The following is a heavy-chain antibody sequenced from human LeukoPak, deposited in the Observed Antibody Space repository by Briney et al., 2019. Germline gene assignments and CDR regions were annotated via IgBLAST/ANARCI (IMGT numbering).Heavy chain of an antibody. D-gene: IGHD3-22*01. CDR1: GITLSNYG. J-gene: IGHJ4*02. Sequence: GGSLRLSCAVSGITLSNYGMSWVRQAPGKGLEWVAGISGSGGSTNYADSVKGRFTISRDNLKDTLYLQMNSLRAEDTAVYFCAKRGVVIRVILVGFHKEANYFDSWGQGALVTVSS. V-gene: IGHV3-23*01. CDR3: AKRGVVIRVILVGFHKEANYFDS. CDR2: ISGSGGST.